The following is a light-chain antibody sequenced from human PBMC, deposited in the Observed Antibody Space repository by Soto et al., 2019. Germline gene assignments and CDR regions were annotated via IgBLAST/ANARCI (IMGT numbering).Light chain of an antibody. CDR1: SSVVGDYNY. CDR2: EVS. J-gene: IGLJ1*01. Sequence: QSVLTQPRSVSGSPGQSVTISCTGTSSVVGDYNYVSWYQQHPGKAPKLMIYEVSNRPSGVSNRFSGSKSGYMASLTISGLQAEDEADYYCSSYTSSGTIVFGAGTKVTVL. V-gene: IGLV2-14*01. CDR3: SSYTSSGTIV.